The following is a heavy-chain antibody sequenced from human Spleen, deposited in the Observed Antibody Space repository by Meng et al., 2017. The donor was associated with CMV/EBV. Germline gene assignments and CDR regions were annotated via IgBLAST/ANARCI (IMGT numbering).Heavy chain of an antibody. CDR2: IYTSGST. CDR3: ARRGDFSVVPGSYGMGV. V-gene: IGHV3-66*02. CDR1: GFTFSSYW. D-gene: IGHD2-21*01. Sequence: GESLKISCAASGFTFSSYWMHWVRQAPGKGLVWVSVIYTSGSTYYADSVQGRFTISRDNSKNTLYLDVNSLRAEDTAIYYCARRGDFSVVPGSYGMGVWGQGTTVTVSS. J-gene: IGHJ6*02.